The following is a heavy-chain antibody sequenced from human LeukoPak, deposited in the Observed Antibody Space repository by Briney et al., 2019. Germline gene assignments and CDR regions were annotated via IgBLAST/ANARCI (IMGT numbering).Heavy chain of an antibody. CDR3: VRDHLWAFDI. D-gene: IGHD3-16*01. J-gene: IGHJ3*02. CDR1: GFTFSSYS. Sequence: PGGSLRLSRAASGFTFSSYSMNWVRQAPGKGLEWVSYISSSSSIISYADSVKGRFTISRDNAKNSLYLQMNSLRAEDTAVYYCVRDHLWAFDIWGQGTMVTVSS. CDR2: ISSSSSII. V-gene: IGHV3-48*01.